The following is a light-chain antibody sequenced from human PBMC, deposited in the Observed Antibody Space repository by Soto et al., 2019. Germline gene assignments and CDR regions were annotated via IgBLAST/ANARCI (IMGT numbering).Light chain of an antibody. Sequence: EIVLTQSPATLSLSPGEGASLSCRASQNISTYLAWYQQRPGQVPRLLIYGVSKRAPAIPPRFSGSGSGTDFTLSVSGLETEDFATYYCQQRTNSPPWTFGVGTRVELK. CDR2: GVS. CDR1: QNISTY. J-gene: IGKJ4*02. CDR3: QQRTNSPPWT. V-gene: IGKV3-11*01.